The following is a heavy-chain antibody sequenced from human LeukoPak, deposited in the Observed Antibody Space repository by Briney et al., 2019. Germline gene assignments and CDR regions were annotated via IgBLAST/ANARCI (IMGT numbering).Heavy chain of an antibody. D-gene: IGHD3-22*01. V-gene: IGHV3-23*01. J-gene: IGHJ4*02. CDR3: AKGQEDDTSGYYYSNFDY. CDR1: GFTFSSYP. CDR2: ISGSGGAT. Sequence: PGGSLRLSCAASGFTFSSYPMSWVRQAPGKGLEWVSAISGSGGATDYADSVKGRFTISRDRSKNTLYLQMNSLTAEDTAVYYCAKGQEDDTSGYYYSNFDYWGQGTLVTVSS.